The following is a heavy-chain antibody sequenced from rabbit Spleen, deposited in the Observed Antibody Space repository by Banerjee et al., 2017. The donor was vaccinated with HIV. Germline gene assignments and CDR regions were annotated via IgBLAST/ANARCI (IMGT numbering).Heavy chain of an antibody. Sequence: QEQLVESGGDLVKPGASLTLTCIASGVSFSGSSYMCWVRQAPGKGLELIACIDTSSVNIADATWAKGRFTISKTSSTTVTLQMTSLTAADTATYFCARGEHFSVGFSAFAIYLDLWGQGTLVTVS. CDR2: IDTSSVNI. D-gene: IGHD6-1*01. CDR1: GVSFSGSSY. J-gene: IGHJ4*01. V-gene: IGHV1S45*01. CDR3: ARGEHFSVGFSAFAIYLDL.